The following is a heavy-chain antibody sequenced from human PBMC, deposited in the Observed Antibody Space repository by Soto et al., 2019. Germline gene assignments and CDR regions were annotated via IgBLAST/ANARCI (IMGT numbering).Heavy chain of an antibody. Sequence: PVGSLRLSCSASGFDFNTYSMHWVRQAPGKGLEYVSAISADGANTFYIDSVKGRFTLSRDNFNNTVYLQMSSLRDEDTAVYYCLSYKFDFWGQGTLVTVSS. CDR1: GFDFNTYS. V-gene: IGHV3-64D*06. D-gene: IGHD1-1*01. J-gene: IGHJ4*01. CDR3: LSYKFDF. CDR2: ISADGANT.